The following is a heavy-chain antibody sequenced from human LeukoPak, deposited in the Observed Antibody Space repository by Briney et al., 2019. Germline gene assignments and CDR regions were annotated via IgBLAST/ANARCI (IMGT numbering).Heavy chain of an antibody. J-gene: IGHJ4*02. CDR1: GFTLSTYT. CDR3: ARTPHYYGSGSYYKGGYYFDY. CDR2: ITSSSSYI. D-gene: IGHD3-10*01. V-gene: IGHV3-21*01. Sequence: GGSLRLSCAVSGFTLSTYTMNWVRQAPGKGLEWVSSITSSSSYIYYADSVKGRFTISRDNAKNSLFLQMNSLRAEDTAVYYCARTPHYYGSGSYYKGGYYFDYWGQGTLVTVSS.